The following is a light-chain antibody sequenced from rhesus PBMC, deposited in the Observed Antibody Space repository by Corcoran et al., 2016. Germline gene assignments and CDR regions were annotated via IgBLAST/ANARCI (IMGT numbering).Light chain of an antibody. CDR2: GAS. V-gene: IGKV3-24*04. J-gene: IGKJ2*01. CDR1: QSVGST. CDR3: YQHSSGYS. Sequence: ETVMMQSPATLSLSPGERATLSCRASQSVGSTLAWYQQKPGQAPRLLIYGASSRATGIPDRFSGRGCGTDFTHTISSLEPEDVGVYHCYQHSSGYSFGQGTKVEIK.